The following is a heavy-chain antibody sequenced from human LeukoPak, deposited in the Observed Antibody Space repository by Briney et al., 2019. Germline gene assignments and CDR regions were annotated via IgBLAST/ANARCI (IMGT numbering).Heavy chain of an antibody. CDR2: ISHDASDE. CDR1: GFSFSGYG. Sequence: GRSLRLSCTASGFSFSGYGMHWVRQAPGKGLEWLAVISHDASDEYYADSVKGRFTISRDNAKNMIYLQMISLRAEDTAVYYCVKALVGQASGYWGQGTRVTVST. J-gene: IGHJ4*02. CDR3: VKALVGQASGY. D-gene: IGHD1-26*01. V-gene: IGHV3-30*18.